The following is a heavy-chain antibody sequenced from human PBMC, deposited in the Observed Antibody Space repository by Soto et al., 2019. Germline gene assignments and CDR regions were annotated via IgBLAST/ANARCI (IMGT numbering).Heavy chain of an antibody. D-gene: IGHD4-17*01. CDR2: IWYDGSRR. J-gene: IGHJ2*01. Sequence: QAQLVESGGGVVQPGRSLRLSCAATGFSFSSFGMSWVRQSPGKGLERVATIWYDGSRRLYGESVKDRFIISRDDSSDELYLQMNSLTADDTAVFYCAGERGNTVDGYFELWGRGTLVTVSS. CDR1: GFSFSSFG. CDR3: AGERGNTVDGYFEL. V-gene: IGHV3-33*01.